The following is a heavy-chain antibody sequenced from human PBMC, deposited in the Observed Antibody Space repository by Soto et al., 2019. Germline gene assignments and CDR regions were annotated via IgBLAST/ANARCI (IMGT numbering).Heavy chain of an antibody. Sequence: VVFLRLPWVAGGFRLSDLFVDWVRQVPGKGLEWVGRIKNDPKSYITDYAESVKGRFTISRDDSKNSLFLQMNSLTTEDTAIYYCADLKWSSSYLPWGQGTLDTVSS. J-gene: IGHJ1*01. CDR2: IKNDPKSYIT. CDR3: ADLKWSSSYLP. V-gene: IGHV3-72*01. CDR1: GFRLSDLF. D-gene: IGHD3-3*01.